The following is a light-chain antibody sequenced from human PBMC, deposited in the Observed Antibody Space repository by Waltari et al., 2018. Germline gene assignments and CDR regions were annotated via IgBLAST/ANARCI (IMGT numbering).Light chain of an antibody. CDR2: DTS. Sequence: QAVVTKEPSLTVSPGGTVILPCHSSTGAVTSVHYPYWFQQKPVKAPRTLIYDTSNNPSWAPARFSGSLLGGKAARSLSGAQPDDEAGYYCFLSFSGAWVFGGGTKLTVL. CDR1: TGAVTSVHY. V-gene: IGLV7-46*01. J-gene: IGLJ3*02. CDR3: FLSFSGAWV.